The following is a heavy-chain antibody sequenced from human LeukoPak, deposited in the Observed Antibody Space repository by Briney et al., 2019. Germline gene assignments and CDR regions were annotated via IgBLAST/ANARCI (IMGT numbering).Heavy chain of an antibody. CDR1: GYTFTSYY. CDR2: MNPNSGNT. D-gene: IGHD3-10*01. Sequence: ASVKVSCKASGYTFTSYYMHWVRQATGQGLEWMGWMNPNSGNTGYAQKFQGRVTMTRNTSISTAYMELSSLRSEDTAVYYCARGRDGSGSYWFDYWGQGTLVTVSS. J-gene: IGHJ4*02. CDR3: ARGRDGSGSYWFDY. V-gene: IGHV1-8*02.